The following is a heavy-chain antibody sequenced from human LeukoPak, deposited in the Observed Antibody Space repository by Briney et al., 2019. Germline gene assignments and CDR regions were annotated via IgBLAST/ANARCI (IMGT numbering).Heavy chain of an antibody. D-gene: IGHD3-10*01. J-gene: IGHJ4*02. CDR3: ARLYYYGSGNYYNRYFDY. CDR2: IKQDGSEK. Sequence: GGSLRLSCAGAGFTFSSYWMSWVRQAPGKGLEWVANIKQDGSEKYYVDSVKGRFTISRDNAKNSLYLQINSLRAEDTAVYYCARLYYYGSGNYYNRYFDYWGQGTLVTVSS. CDR1: GFTFSSYW. V-gene: IGHV3-7*03.